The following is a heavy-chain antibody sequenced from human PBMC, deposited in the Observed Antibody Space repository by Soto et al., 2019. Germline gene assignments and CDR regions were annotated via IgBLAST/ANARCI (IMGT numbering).Heavy chain of an antibody. CDR2: INHSGST. V-gene: IGHV4-34*01. Sequence: SETLSLTCAVYGGSFSGYYWSWIRQPPGKGLEWIGEINHSGSTNYNPSLKSRVTISVDTSKNQFSLKLSSVTAADTAVYYCARGGYCSSTSCWATFDYWGQGTLVTVSS. CDR1: GGSFSGYY. CDR3: ARGGYCSSTSCWATFDY. D-gene: IGHD2-2*01. J-gene: IGHJ4*02.